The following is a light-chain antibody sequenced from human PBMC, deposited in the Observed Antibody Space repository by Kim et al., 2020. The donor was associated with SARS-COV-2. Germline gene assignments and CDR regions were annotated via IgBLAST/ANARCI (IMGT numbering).Light chain of an antibody. V-gene: IGLV1-40*01. CDR1: SSNSGAGYH. CDR2: SND. J-gene: IGLJ2*01. CDR3: QSYDSRLSDTV. Sequence: VTSSCTRGSSNSGAGYHLHLYQQVPGAAPKPLTYSNDKGPSGVPDRFSGSRSGTSASLDITGVQAEDEADYYCQSYDSRLSDTVFGGGTQLTVL.